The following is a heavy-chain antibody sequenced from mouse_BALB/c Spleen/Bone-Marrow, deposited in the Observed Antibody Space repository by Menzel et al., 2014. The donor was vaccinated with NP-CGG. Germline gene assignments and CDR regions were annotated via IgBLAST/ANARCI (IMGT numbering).Heavy chain of an antibody. D-gene: IGHD1-1*01. CDR2: IDPANGNT. V-gene: IGHV14-3*02. J-gene: IGHJ2*01. Sequence: EVKLVESGAELVKPGASVKLSCTASGFNIKDTYMHWVKQRPEQGLEWIGRIDPANGNTKYGPKFQGKATITADTSSNTAYLQLSSLTSEDTAVYYCARSYGSSPFDYWGQGTTLTVSS. CDR3: ARSYGSSPFDY. CDR1: GFNIKDTY.